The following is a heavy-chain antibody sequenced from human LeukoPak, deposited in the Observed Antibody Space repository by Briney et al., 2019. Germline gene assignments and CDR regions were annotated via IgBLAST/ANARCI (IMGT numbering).Heavy chain of an antibody. Sequence: ASVTVSCKASGYTFTGYYMHWVRQAPGQGLEWMGWINPNSGGTNYAQKFQGRVTMTRDTSISTAYMDLSRLRSDDTAVYYCAREPGSSSWFNFDYWGQGTLVTVSS. CDR1: GYTFTGYY. D-gene: IGHD6-13*01. V-gene: IGHV1-2*02. CDR3: AREPGSSSWFNFDY. CDR2: INPNSGGT. J-gene: IGHJ4*02.